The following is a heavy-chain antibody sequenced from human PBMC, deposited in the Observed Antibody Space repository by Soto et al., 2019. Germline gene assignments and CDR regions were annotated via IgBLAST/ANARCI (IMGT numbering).Heavy chain of an antibody. V-gene: IGHV1-69*13. CDR3: ARKPSHDSSGYYTR. CDR1: GGTFSSYA. CDR2: IIPIFGTA. D-gene: IGHD3-22*01. J-gene: IGHJ4*02. Sequence: SVKVSCKASGGTFSSYAISWVRQAPGQGLEWMGGIIPIFGTANYAQKFQGRVTITADESTSTAYMELSSLRSEDTAVYYCARKPSHDSSGYYTRWGQGTMVTVSS.